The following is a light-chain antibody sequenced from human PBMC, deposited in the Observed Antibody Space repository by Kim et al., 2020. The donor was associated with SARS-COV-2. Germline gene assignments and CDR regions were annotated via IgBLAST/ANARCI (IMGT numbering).Light chain of an antibody. CDR2: GAS. Sequence: SPGERATLSCRASQSVSSNYLAWYQQKPGQAPRLLIYGASSRATGIPDRFSGSGSGTDFTLTISRLEPGDFAVYYCQQYGSSPWTFGQGTKVDIK. CDR3: QQYGSSPWT. V-gene: IGKV3-20*01. CDR1: QSVSSNY. J-gene: IGKJ1*01.